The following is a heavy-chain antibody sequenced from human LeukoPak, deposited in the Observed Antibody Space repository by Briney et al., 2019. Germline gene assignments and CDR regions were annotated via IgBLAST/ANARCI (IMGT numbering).Heavy chain of an antibody. CDR1: GGSISSSSYY. J-gene: IGHJ4*02. V-gene: IGHV4-39*07. CDR2: IYYSGST. CDR3: VRDRELYY. D-gene: IGHD1-26*01. Sequence: SETLSLTCTVSGGSISSSSYYWGWIRQPPGKGLEWIGSIYYSGSTNYNPSLKSRVTISVDTSKNQFSLKVNSVTASDTAVYYCVRDRELYYWGQGILVTVSS.